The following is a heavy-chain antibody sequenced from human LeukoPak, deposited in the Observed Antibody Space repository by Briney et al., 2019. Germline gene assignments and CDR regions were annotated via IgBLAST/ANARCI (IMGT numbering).Heavy chain of an antibody. D-gene: IGHD4-17*01. CDR2: ISGSGTTK. CDR3: ARSATRTVSHIDY. J-gene: IGHJ4*02. Sequence: GGSLRLSCAASGFTFSSHSIYWVRQAPGKGLEWVSYISGSGTTKYYGDSVRGRFAISRDNAKNSLYLQMNSLRDEDTAVYYCARSATRTVSHIDYWGQGTLVTVSS. V-gene: IGHV3-48*02. CDR1: GFTFSSHS.